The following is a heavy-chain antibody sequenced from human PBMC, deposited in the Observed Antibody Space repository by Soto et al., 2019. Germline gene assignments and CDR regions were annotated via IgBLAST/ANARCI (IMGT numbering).Heavy chain of an antibody. V-gene: IGHV3-30*03. D-gene: IGHD3-10*01. CDR3: ARDSITVVRGVIIPYYFDY. CDR2: ISYDGSNK. J-gene: IGHJ4*02. CDR1: GFTFSSYG. Sequence: GGSLRLSCAASGFTFSSYGMHWVRQAPGKGLEWVAVISYDGSNKYYADSVKGRFTISRDNSKNTLYLQMNSLRAEDTAVYYCARDSITVVRGVIIPYYFDYWGQGTLVTVSS.